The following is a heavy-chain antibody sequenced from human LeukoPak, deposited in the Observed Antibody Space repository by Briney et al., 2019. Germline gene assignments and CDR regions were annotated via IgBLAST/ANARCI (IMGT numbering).Heavy chain of an antibody. CDR2: IKQDGSEK. Sequence: PGGSLRLSCAASGFTLSNYWMTWVRQAPGKGLEWVASIKQDGSEKYYVDSVKGRFTISRDNAKKSLYLQMNSLRAEDTAVYYWARDKSAGADTGSSFYHWGQGALVTVSS. J-gene: IGHJ5*02. CDR1: GFTLSNYW. V-gene: IGHV3-7*03. D-gene: IGHD3-10*01. CDR3: ARDKSAGADTGSSFYH.